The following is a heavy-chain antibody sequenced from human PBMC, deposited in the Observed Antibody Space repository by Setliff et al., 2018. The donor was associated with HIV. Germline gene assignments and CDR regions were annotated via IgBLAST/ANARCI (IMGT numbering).Heavy chain of an antibody. CDR3: ARLSTWDPYDIFDI. CDR2: INAGNGNT. V-gene: IGHV1-3*01. Sequence: ASVKVSCKASGYTFTSYAMHWVRQAPGQRLEWMGWINAGNGNTKYSQKFQGRVTITRDTSASTAYMELSSLRSEDTAVYYCARLSTWDPYDIFDIWGQGTMVTVSS. CDR1: GYTFTSYA. J-gene: IGHJ3*02. D-gene: IGHD3-22*01.